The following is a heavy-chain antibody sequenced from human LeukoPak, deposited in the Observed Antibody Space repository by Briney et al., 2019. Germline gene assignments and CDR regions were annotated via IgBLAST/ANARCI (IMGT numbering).Heavy chain of an antibody. CDR2: IISDGITT. D-gene: IGHD3-10*01. J-gene: IGHJ4*02. V-gene: IGHV3-74*01. CDR1: GLTFHNTW. CDR3: ARDHRSGSGSGTQANDY. Sequence: QPGGSLRLSCAASGLTFHNTWMHWIRQAPGKGLVWVSRIISDGITTTYADSVKGRFTISRDNAKNTLYLQMNSLRADDTGVYYCARDHRSGSGSGTQANDYWGQGTLVTVSS.